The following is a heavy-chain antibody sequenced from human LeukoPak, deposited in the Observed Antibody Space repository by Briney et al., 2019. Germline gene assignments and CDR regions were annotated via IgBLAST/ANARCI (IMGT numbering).Heavy chain of an antibody. CDR3: ARAAGLPPYYYYYYYMDV. Sequence: GGSLRLSCAASGFTFSDYYMSWIRQAPGKGLEWVSYISSSGSTIYYADSVKGRFTISRDNAKNSLYLQMNSLRAEDTAVYYCARAAGLPPYYYYYYYMDVWGKGTTVTVSS. D-gene: IGHD1-14*01. CDR1: GFTFSDYY. J-gene: IGHJ6*03. CDR2: ISSSGSTI. V-gene: IGHV3-11*04.